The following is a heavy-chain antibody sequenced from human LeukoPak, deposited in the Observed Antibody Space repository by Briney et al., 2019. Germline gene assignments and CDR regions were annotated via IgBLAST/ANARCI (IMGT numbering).Heavy chain of an antibody. V-gene: IGHV3-30*03. CDR1: GFTFSSYG. CDR3: AGHGDGDY. CDR2: ISYDGSNK. J-gene: IGHJ4*02. D-gene: IGHD4-17*01. Sequence: GGSLRLSCAASGFTFSSYGMHWVRQAPGKGLEWVAVISYDGSNKYYADSVKGRFTISRDNSKNTLYLQMNSLRAEDTAVYYCAGHGDGDYWGQGILVTVSS.